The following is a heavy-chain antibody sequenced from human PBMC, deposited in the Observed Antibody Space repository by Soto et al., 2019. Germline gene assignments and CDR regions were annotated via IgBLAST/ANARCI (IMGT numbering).Heavy chain of an antibody. CDR1: GGTFSSYT. J-gene: IGHJ3*02. CDR3: ARASRLGYCSSSSCYGALDM. CDR2: IIPILGLA. V-gene: IGHV1-69*02. Sequence: QVQLVQSGAEVKKPGSSVKVSCKASGGTFSSYTISWVRQAPGQGLEWMGRIIPILGLANYAQRFQGRVTMTADKSTGTAYMELSSLRSEDTAVYYCARASRLGYCSSSSCYGALDMWVQGTMVTVSS. D-gene: IGHD2-2*01.